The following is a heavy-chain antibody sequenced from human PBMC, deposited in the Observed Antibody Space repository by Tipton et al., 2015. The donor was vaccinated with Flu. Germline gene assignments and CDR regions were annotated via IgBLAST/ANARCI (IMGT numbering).Heavy chain of an antibody. J-gene: IGHJ4*02. V-gene: IGHV4-38-2*02. Sequence: TLSLTCTVSGYSISNGYYWGWMRQPPEEGLEWIGIVFHDASAFYSPSLRSRVTISIDTSNNQFSLRLTSVTAADTAVYYCARGQSQWELLYYFDYWGQGTLVTVS. CDR2: VFHDASA. CDR3: ARGQSQWELLYYFDY. CDR1: GYSISNGYY. D-gene: IGHD1-26*01.